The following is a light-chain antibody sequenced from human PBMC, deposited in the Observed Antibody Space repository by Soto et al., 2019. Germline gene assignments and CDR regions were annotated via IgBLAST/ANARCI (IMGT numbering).Light chain of an antibody. J-gene: IGKJ2*01. CDR1: QSLGSY. V-gene: IGKV3-11*01. CDR2: DAS. Sequence: EIVLTQSPGTLSLSPGEIASLSCRASQSLGSYVAWYQQKPGQPPRLLIYDASYRATDIPPRFSGSVSGTDFFQASSNLEHEDSAVYYCQQRRNWPPMYTFGQGTKLEIK. CDR3: QQRRNWPPMYT.